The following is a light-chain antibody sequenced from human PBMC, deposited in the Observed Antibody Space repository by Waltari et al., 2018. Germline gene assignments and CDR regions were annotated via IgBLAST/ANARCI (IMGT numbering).Light chain of an antibody. CDR2: WAS. Sequence: DIVMTQSRDSLAVSLGERATIRCRSSQSVLYSSNNENYLAWYQQKPGQPPKLLIIWASTLESGVPDRFSGSGSGTDFTLTISSLQAEDVAVYYCQQYYNTPLTFGQGTKVEIK. J-gene: IGKJ1*01. CDR3: QQYYNTPLT. V-gene: IGKV4-1*01. CDR1: QSVLYSSNNENY.